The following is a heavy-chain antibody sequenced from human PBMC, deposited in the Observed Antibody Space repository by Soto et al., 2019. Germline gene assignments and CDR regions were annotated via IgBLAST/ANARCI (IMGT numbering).Heavy chain of an antibody. D-gene: IGHD6-6*01. CDR1: GGSISSGDYY. CDR2: IYYSGST. CDR3: ARERPDGARLDP. Sequence: SETLSLTCTVSGGSISSGDYYWSRIRQPPGKGLEWIGYIYYSGSTYYSPSLKSRVTISVDTSKNQFSLKLSSVTAADTAVYYCARERPDGARLDPWGQGTLVTVSS. J-gene: IGHJ5*02. V-gene: IGHV4-30-4*01.